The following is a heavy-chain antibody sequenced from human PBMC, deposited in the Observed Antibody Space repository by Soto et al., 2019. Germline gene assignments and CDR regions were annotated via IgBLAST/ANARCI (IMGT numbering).Heavy chain of an antibody. CDR3: AKTLAISDWNYLNFDY. CDR1: GFTFSSYA. Sequence: GGSLRLSCAASGFTFSSYAMSWVRQAPGKGLEWVSAISGSGGSTYYADSVKGRFTISRDNSKNTLYLQMNSLRAEDTAVYYCAKTLAISDWNYLNFDYWGQGTLVTVSS. V-gene: IGHV3-23*01. CDR2: ISGSGGST. J-gene: IGHJ4*02. D-gene: IGHD1-7*01.